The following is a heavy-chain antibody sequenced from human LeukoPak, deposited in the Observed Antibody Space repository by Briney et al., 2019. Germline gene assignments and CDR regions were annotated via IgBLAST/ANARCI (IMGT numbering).Heavy chain of an antibody. CDR2: IRYDGSNK. D-gene: IGHD3-22*01. V-gene: IGHV3-30*02. Sequence: DPGGSLRLSCAASGFTFSSYGMHWVRQAPGKGLERVAFIRYDGSNKYYADSVKGRFTISRDNSKNTLYLQMNSLRAEDTAVYYCAKCVVSSGYYPDAFDIWGQGTMVTVSS. J-gene: IGHJ3*02. CDR3: AKCVVSSGYYPDAFDI. CDR1: GFTFSSYG.